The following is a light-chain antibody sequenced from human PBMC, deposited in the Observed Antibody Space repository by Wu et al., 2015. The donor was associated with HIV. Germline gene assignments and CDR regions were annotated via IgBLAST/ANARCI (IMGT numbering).Light chain of an antibody. Sequence: DIQMTQSPSTLSASVGDRVTITCRASQSISNWLAWYQQKPGRAPKLLIYQASNLESGVPSRFNGSGSGTEFTLTISSLQPEDVATYYCQKYNTAPWTFGQGTKVEMK. J-gene: IGKJ1*01. CDR1: QSISNW. V-gene: IGKV1-5*03. CDR3: QKYNTAPWT. CDR2: QAS.